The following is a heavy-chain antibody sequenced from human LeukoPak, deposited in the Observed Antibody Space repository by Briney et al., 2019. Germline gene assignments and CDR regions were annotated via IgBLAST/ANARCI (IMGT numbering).Heavy chain of an antibody. CDR3: ARYCSGASCYSGVDY. CDR1: GFTFGSYM. CDR2: ISSNGGST. V-gene: IGHV3-23*01. Sequence: GGSLRLSCAASGFTFGSYMMTWVRQAPGRGLEWVSTISSNGGSTYYADSVKGRFTISRDNSKNTLYLQTSSLRAEDTAVYYCARYCSGASCYSGVDYWGQGTLVPVSS. D-gene: IGHD2-15*01. J-gene: IGHJ4*02.